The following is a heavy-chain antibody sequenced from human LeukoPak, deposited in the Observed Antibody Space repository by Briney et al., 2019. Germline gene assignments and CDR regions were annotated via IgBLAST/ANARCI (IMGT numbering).Heavy chain of an antibody. CDR3: ARETCTSTSCWPWGSDC. Sequence: GGSLRLSCAASGFTFSSYWMHWVRQAPGKGLVWVSRINSDGSSTSYADSVKGRFTISRDNAKNTLYLQMNSLIADDTAVYYCARETCTSTSCWPWGSDCWGQGTLVTVSS. V-gene: IGHV3-74*01. D-gene: IGHD2-2*01. CDR1: GFTFSSYW. J-gene: IGHJ4*02. CDR2: INSDGSST.